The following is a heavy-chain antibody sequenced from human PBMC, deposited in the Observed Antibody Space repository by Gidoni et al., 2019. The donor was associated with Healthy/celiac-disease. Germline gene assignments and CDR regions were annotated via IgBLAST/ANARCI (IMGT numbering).Heavy chain of an antibody. CDR1: GLTFSGDG. Sequence: QVQLVESGGGVVQPGRSLRLSCAASGLTFSGDGMHWVRQAPGKGLGWVAVIWYDGSNKYYADSVKGRFTISRDNSKNTLYLQMNSLRAEDTAVYYCARALGWELLSDYWGQGTLVTVSS. J-gene: IGHJ4*02. V-gene: IGHV3-33*01. CDR3: ARALGWELLSDY. D-gene: IGHD1-26*01. CDR2: IWYDGSNK.